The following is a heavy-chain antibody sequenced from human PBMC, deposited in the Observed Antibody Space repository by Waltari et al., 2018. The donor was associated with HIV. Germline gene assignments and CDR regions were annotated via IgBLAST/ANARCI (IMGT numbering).Heavy chain of an antibody. CDR3: ARPSGSSRGGDAFDI. CDR2: IYYSGST. Sequence: QVQLQESGPGLVKPSETLSLTCTVSGGSISSYYWSWLRQPPGKGLEWIGYIYYSGSTNYNPSLKSRVTISVDTSKNQFSLKLSSVTAADTAVYYCARPSGSSRGGDAFDIWGQGTMVTVSS. J-gene: IGHJ3*02. V-gene: IGHV4-59*01. CDR1: GGSISSYY. D-gene: IGHD1-26*01.